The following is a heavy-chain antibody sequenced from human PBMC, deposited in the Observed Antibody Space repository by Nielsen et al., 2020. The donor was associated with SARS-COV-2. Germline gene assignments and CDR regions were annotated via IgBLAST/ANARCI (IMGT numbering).Heavy chain of an antibody. CDR1: GFTFSRYT. D-gene: IGHD5-18*01. V-gene: IGHV3-30-3*01. J-gene: IGHJ4*02. CDR3: ARGVETDAVMVEH. Sequence: GESLKISCVASGFTFSRYTMHWVRQAAGKGLEWVAAISYDGSHKYYSDSVRGRFTISRDNSKDTLFLQMNGLRRDDTSVYYCARGVETDAVMVEHWGQGNLVAVSS. CDR2: ISYDGSHK.